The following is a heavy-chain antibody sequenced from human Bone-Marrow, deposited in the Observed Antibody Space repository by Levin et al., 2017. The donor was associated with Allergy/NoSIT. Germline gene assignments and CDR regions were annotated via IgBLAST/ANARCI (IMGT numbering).Heavy chain of an antibody. CDR1: GFSLKDFA. V-gene: IGHV3-30*14. Sequence: PGESLKISCGASGFSLKDFAMYWVRQAPGKGLEWVAAISHDGNHRFYADSVKGRLTISRDNAKSTVFLQMEDLKHEDTALYYCAKDLLSGPSLWYNFGYYDYGMDVWGQGTTVTVSS. CDR2: ISHDGNHR. J-gene: IGHJ6*02. CDR3: AKDLLSGPSLWYNFGYYDYGMDV. D-gene: IGHD1-1*01.